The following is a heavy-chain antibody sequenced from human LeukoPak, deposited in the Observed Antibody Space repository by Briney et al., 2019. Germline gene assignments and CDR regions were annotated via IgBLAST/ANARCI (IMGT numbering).Heavy chain of an antibody. V-gene: IGHV3-33*06. Sequence: GGSLRLSCAASGFTFSSYGMHWVRQAPGKGLEWVAVIWYDGSNKYYADSVKGRFTISRDNSKNTLYLQMNSLRAEDTAVYYCAKGDARWELGYIDYWGQGTLVTVSS. CDR2: IWYDGSNK. J-gene: IGHJ4*02. D-gene: IGHD1-26*01. CDR3: AKGDARWELGYIDY. CDR1: GFTFSSYG.